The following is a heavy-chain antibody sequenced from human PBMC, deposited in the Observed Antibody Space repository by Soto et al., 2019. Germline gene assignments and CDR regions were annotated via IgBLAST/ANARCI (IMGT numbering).Heavy chain of an antibody. CDR3: ARWGYSSSGGDYYYGMDV. J-gene: IGHJ6*02. Sequence: QVQLVQSGAEVKKPGSSVKVSCKASGGTFSSYAISWVRQAPGQGLEWMGGISPIFGTANYAQKFQGRVTITADESTSTAYRGLSSLRAEETAVYYCARWGYSSSGGDYYYGMDVWGQGTTVTVSS. CDR2: ISPIFGTA. D-gene: IGHD6-6*01. V-gene: IGHV1-69*01. CDR1: GGTFSSYA.